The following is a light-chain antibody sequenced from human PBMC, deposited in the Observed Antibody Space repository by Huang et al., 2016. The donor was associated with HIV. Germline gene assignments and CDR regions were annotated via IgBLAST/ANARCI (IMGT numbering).Light chain of an antibody. J-gene: IGKJ1*01. CDR3: QQYDNWPPWT. CDR2: GAS. Sequence: EIVMTQSPATLSVSPGERATLSCRASQSVSSNLAWYQQKPGQAPRRLIYGASTRATGVPARFSGSGSGTEFTLTISSLQSEDFAIYYCQQYDNWPPWTFGQGTQVDVK. CDR1: QSVSSN. V-gene: IGKV3D-15*01.